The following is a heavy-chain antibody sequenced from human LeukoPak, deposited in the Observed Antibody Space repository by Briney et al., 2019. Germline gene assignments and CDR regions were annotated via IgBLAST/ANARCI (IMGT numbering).Heavy chain of an antibody. Sequence: GGSLRLSCAASGFTFSTYWMTWVRQAPGKGLEWVANIKQDGSEKYYVDSVEGRFTISRDNAKNSLYLQMNSLKAEDTAVYYCARDRNTDFWSGYYTNYFDYWGQGTLVTVSS. V-gene: IGHV3-7*01. CDR2: IKQDGSEK. CDR1: GFTFSTYW. D-gene: IGHD3-3*01. CDR3: ARDRNTDFWSGYYTNYFDY. J-gene: IGHJ4*02.